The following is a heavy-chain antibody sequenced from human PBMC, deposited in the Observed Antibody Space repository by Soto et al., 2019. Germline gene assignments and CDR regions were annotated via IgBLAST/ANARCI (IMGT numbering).Heavy chain of an antibody. J-gene: IGHJ2*01. CDR3: ASDRFFFQAKDGKRAYCSVSEFLLNRSSDL. V-gene: IGHV1-18*01. CDR2: ISAYNGNT. D-gene: IGHD2-21*01. Sequence: WPCQSTEQGLEWMGWISAYNGNTNYAQKLQGRVTMTTDTSTSTAYMELRSLRSDDTAVYYCASDRFFFQAKDGKRAYCSVSEFLLNRSSDL.